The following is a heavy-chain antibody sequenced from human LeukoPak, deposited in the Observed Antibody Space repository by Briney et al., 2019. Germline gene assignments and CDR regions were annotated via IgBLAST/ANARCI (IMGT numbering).Heavy chain of an antibody. CDR3: ARGRGGCSSTSCPRAFDI. CDR1: GGSFSGYY. V-gene: IGHV4-34*01. Sequence: SETLSLTCAVYGGSFSGYYWSWIRQPPGKGLEWIEEINHSGSTNYNPSLKSRVTISVDTSKNQFSLKLSSVTAADTAVYYCARGRGGCSSTSCPRAFDIWGQGTMVTVSS. D-gene: IGHD2-2*01. J-gene: IGHJ3*02. CDR2: INHSGST.